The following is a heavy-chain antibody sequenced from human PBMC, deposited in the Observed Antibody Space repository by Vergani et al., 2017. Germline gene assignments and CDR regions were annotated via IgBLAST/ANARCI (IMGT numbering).Heavy chain of an antibody. V-gene: IGHV4-59*08. J-gene: IGHJ6*03. CDR3: ARHKEQLVPGNYYYYYYMDV. Sequence: QVQLQESGPGLVKPSETLSLTCTVSGGSISSYYWSWIRQPPGKGLEWIGYIYYSGSTNYNPSLKSRVTISVDESRNQFSLQLNSVTAADTAVYYCARHKEQLVPGNYYYYYYMDVWGKGTTVTVSS. CDR1: GGSISSYY. D-gene: IGHD6-13*01. CDR2: IYYSGST.